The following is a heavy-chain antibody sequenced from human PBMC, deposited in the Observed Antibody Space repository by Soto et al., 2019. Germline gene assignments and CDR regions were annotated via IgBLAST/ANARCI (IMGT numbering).Heavy chain of an antibody. CDR3: YNGRLGYCSSTTCYAFDY. CDR2: ISGSGGST. J-gene: IGHJ4*02. CDR1: GFTFSSYA. Sequence: GGSLRLSCAASGFTFSSYAMSWVRQAPGKGLEWVSAISGSGGSTYYADSVKGRFTISRDNSKNTLYMQMNSLRAEDTAVTYCYNGRLGYCSSTTCYAFDYWGQGTLVTVSS. D-gene: IGHD2-2*01. V-gene: IGHV3-23*01.